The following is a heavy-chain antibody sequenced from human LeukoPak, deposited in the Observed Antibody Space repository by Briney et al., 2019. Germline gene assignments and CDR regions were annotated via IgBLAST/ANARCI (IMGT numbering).Heavy chain of an antibody. J-gene: IGHJ5*02. V-gene: IGHV3-23*01. D-gene: IGHD4-11*01. CDR3: ATRDGTTGWFDP. Sequence: PGGSLRVSCAASGFTFSSYAMSWVRQAPGKGLEWVSAISGSGGSTYYADSVKGRFTISRDNSKNTLYLQMNSLRAEDTAVYYCATRDGTTGWFDPWGQGTLVTVSS. CDR2: ISGSGGST. CDR1: GFTFSSYA.